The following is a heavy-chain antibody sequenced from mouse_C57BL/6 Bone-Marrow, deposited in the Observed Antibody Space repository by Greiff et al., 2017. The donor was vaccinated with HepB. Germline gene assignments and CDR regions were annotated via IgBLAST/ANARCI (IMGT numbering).Heavy chain of an antibody. J-gene: IGHJ3*01. D-gene: IGHD6-1*01. CDR2: IYPGSGNT. CDR3: ARFLYCGAY. V-gene: IGHV1-76*01. CDR1: GYTFTDYY. Sequence: QVQLQQSGAELVRPGASVKLSCKASGYTFTDYYINWVKQRPGQGLEWIARIYPGSGNTYYNEKFKGKATLTAEKSSSAAYMRLSSLTSEDSAVYFCARFLYCGAYWGQGTLVTVSA.